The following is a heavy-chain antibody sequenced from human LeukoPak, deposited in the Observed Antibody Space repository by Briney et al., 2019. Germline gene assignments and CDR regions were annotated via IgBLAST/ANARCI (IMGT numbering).Heavy chain of an antibody. CDR3: ATNTLGYSNYANWFDP. J-gene: IGHJ5*02. CDR2: FDPEDGET. V-gene: IGHV1-24*01. CDR1: GYTLTELS. D-gene: IGHD4-11*01. Sequence: GASVKVSCKVSGYTLTELSMHWVRQAPGKGLEWMGGFDPEDGETIYAQKFQGRVTMTEDTSTDTAYMELSSLRSEDTAVYYCATNTLGYSNYANWFDPWGQGTLVTVSS.